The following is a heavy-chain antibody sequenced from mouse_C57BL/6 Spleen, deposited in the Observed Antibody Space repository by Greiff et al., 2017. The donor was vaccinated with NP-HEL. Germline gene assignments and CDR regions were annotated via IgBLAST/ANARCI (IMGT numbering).Heavy chain of an antibody. V-gene: IGHV1-26*01. Sequence: EVQLQQSGPELVKPGASVKISCKASGYTFTDYYMNWVKQSNGKSLEWIGDINPNNGGTSYNQKFKGKATLTVDKSSSTAYMELRSLTSEDSAVYYCASSGNYDLYYAMDYWGQGTSVTVSS. J-gene: IGHJ4*01. CDR1: GYTFTDYY. CDR3: ASSGNYDLYYAMDY. D-gene: IGHD2-1*01. CDR2: INPNNGGT.